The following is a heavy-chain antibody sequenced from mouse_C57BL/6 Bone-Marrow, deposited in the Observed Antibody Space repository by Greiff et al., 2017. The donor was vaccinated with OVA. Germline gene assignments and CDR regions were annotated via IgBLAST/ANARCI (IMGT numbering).Heavy chain of an antibody. CDR3: TRDYGSSYYFDY. D-gene: IGHD1-1*01. V-gene: IGHV1-5*01. Sequence: EVQLQPSWTVLARPGASVKMSCKTSGYTFTSYWMHWVKQRPGPGLAWIGAIYPGNSDTSYNQKFKGKAKLTAVKAASTAYMELSSLTNEDSAVYYCTRDYGSSYYFDYWGQGTTRTVSS. CDR2: IYPGNSDT. CDR1: GYTFTSYW. J-gene: IGHJ2*01.